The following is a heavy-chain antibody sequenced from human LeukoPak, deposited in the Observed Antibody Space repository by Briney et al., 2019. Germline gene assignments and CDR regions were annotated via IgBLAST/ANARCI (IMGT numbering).Heavy chain of an antibody. V-gene: IGHV3-66*01. D-gene: IGHD3-10*01. CDR1: GFTFSSYA. J-gene: IGHJ6*02. CDR2: IYSGGST. Sequence: QPGGSLRLSCAASGFTFSSYAMSWVRQAPGKGLEWVSVIYSGGSTYYADSVKGRFTISRDNSKNTLYLQMNSLRAEDTAVYYCARGWFGASPFYYYYYGMDVWGQGTLVTVSS. CDR3: ARGWFGASPFYYYYYGMDV.